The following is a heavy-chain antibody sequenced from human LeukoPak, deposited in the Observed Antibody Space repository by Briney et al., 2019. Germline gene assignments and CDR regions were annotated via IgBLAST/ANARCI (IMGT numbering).Heavy chain of an antibody. D-gene: IGHD3-9*01. J-gene: IGHJ4*02. CDR3: AKKGYDILTGYPLLFDY. Sequence: GGSLRLSCAASGFAFSSYGMHWVRQAPGKGLEWVAVIWYDGSNKYYADSVKGRFTISRDNSKNTLYLQMNSLRAEDTAVYYCAKKGYDILTGYPLLFDYWGQGTLVTVSS. V-gene: IGHV3-30*02. CDR2: IWYDGSNK. CDR1: GFAFSSYG.